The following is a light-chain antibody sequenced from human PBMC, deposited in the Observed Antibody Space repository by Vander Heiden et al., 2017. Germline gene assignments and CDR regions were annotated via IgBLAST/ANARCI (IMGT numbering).Light chain of an antibody. CDR3: QQYNSYQGT. Sequence: DIQMTQSPSTLSASVGDRVTITCRASQSISSWLAWYQQKPGKAPKLLIYKASSLESGVPSRFSGSRSGTEFTLTISSLQPDDFATYYCQQYNSYQGTFGQGTKVEIK. V-gene: IGKV1-5*03. J-gene: IGKJ1*01. CDR2: KAS. CDR1: QSISSW.